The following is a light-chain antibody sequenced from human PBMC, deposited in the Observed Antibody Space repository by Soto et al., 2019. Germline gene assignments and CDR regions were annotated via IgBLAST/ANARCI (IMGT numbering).Light chain of an antibody. Sequence: VLTQSPATLSLSPGERGTLSCRASDSINNRLAWYQQKPGQAPRLLIYDVSNRATGTPARFSGSGSGTDFTITISSLEPEDSAVYYCQQRDYWLTFGGGTKLEI. J-gene: IGKJ4*01. CDR1: DSINNR. CDR2: DVS. CDR3: QQRDYWLT. V-gene: IGKV3-11*01.